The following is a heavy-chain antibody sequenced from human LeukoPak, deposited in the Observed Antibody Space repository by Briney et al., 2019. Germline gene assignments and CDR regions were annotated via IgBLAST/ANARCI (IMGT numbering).Heavy chain of an antibody. CDR3: ASDSHSSSWYAY. V-gene: IGHV3-48*04. J-gene: IGHJ4*02. CDR2: ITASGTAM. CDR1: GFTFSSYS. Sequence: GGSLRLSCAASGFTFSSYSMNWVRQAPGKGLEWVSHITASGTAMFYADSVKGRFTISRDNAKNSLYLQMSSLRAEDTAVYYCASDSHSSSWYAYWGQGTLVTVSS. D-gene: IGHD6-13*01.